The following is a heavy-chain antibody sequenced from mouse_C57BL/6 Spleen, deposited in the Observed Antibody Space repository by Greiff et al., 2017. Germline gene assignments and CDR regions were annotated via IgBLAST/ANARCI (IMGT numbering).Heavy chain of an antibody. V-gene: IGHV1-22*01. CDR3: ARGPTEDWFAY. J-gene: IGHJ3*01. CDR2: INPNNGGT. D-gene: IGHD1-1*01. CDR1: GYTFTDYN. Sequence: EVQLQQSGPELVKPGASVKMSCKASGYTFTDYNMHWVKQSHGKSLEWIGYINPNNGGTSYNQKFKGKATLTVNKSSSTAYMEVRSLTSEDSAVYYCARGPTEDWFAYWGQGTLVTVSA.